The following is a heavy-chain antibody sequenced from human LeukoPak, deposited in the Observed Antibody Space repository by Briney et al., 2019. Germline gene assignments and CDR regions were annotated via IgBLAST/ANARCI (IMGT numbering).Heavy chain of an antibody. CDR2: IYYSGST. Sequence: SETLSLTCTVSGGSINNYYWSWIRQPPGKGLEWIGYIYYSGSTSYNPSLKSRVTISVDTSKNQFSLKLSSVTAADTAVYYCAGVKTYYYDSSGYYAYWGQGTLVTVSS. V-gene: IGHV4-59*01. J-gene: IGHJ4*02. CDR1: GGSINNYY. CDR3: AGVKTYYYDSSGYYAY. D-gene: IGHD3-22*01.